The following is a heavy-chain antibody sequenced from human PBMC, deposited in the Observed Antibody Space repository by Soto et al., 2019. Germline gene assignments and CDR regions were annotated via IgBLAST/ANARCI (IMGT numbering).Heavy chain of an antibody. Sequence: QVQLVQSGAEVKKPGSSMKVSCTASGGTFNSYDINWVRQAPGQGLEWMGGIIPIVETPKYAQKYQGRVTITADESTNTVYMELSSLRSEDTAMYYCARLSRPNYYDTSGFFKDNWFDPWGQGTLVTVSS. D-gene: IGHD3-22*01. J-gene: IGHJ5*02. CDR3: ARLSRPNYYDTSGFFKDNWFDP. V-gene: IGHV1-69*01. CDR2: IIPIVETP. CDR1: GGTFNSYD.